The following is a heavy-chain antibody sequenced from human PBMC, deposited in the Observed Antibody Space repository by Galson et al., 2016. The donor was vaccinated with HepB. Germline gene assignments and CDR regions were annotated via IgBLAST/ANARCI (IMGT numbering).Heavy chain of an antibody. J-gene: IGHJ3*02. D-gene: IGHD5-24*01. CDR1: GFTFSVYW. CDR3: ARDRGMATILDAFDI. Sequence: SLRLSCAASGFTFSVYWMHWVRQAPGKGLVWVARIGPDRIYTNYADSVQGRFTISRDNAKNSLYLQMNSLRAEDTAVYYCARDRGMATILDAFDIWGQGTMVTVSS. CDR2: IGPDRIYT. V-gene: IGHV3-74*01.